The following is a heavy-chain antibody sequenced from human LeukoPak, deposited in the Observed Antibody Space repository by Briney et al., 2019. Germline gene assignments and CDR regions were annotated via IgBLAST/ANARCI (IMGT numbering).Heavy chain of an antibody. CDR2: ISSSGGST. V-gene: IGHV3-23*01. J-gene: IGHJ4*02. D-gene: IGHD4-17*01. Sequence: GGSLRLSCAASGFTFSSYAMSWVRQAPGKGLEWVSAISSSGGSTFYADSVKGRFTISRDNSKNTLSLQMNSLRAEDTALYYCAKDSSVPYGITDWGQGTLVTVSS. CDR1: GFTFSSYA. CDR3: AKDSSVPYGITD.